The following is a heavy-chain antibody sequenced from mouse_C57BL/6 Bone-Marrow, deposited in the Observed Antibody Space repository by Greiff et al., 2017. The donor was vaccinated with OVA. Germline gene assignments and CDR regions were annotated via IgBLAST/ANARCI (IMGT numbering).Heavy chain of an antibody. CDR2: IDPSDSYT. D-gene: IGHD2-4*01. J-gene: IGHJ2*01. CDR1: GYTFTSYW. CDR3: ASLFYYDYGDY. V-gene: IGHV1-50*01. Sequence: QVQLQQSGAELVKPGASVKLSCKASGYTFTSYWMQWVKQRPGQGLEWIGEIDPSDSYTNYNQKFKGKATLTVDTSSSTAYMQLSSLTSEDSAVYYCASLFYYDYGDYWGQGTTLTVSS.